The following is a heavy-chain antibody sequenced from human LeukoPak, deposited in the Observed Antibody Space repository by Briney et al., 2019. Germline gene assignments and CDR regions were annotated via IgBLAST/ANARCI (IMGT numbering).Heavy chain of an antibody. CDR3: ARVEMATNNPNWYFDL. CDR2: INPNSGGT. J-gene: IGHJ2*01. D-gene: IGHD5-24*01. Sequence: GASVKVSCKASGYTFTGYYMHWVRQAPGQGLEWMGWINPNSGGTNYAQKFQGRVTMTRDTSISTAYMELSSLRSEDTAVYYCARVEMATNNPNWYFDLWGRGTLVTVSS. CDR1: GYTFTGYY. V-gene: IGHV1-2*02.